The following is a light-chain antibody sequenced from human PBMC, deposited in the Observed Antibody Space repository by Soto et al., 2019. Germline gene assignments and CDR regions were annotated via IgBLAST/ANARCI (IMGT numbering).Light chain of an antibody. V-gene: IGKV1-9*01. J-gene: IGKJ4*01. CDR2: AAL. Sequence: DIQLTQSPSFLSASVGDRVTITCRASQGISSYLAWYQQKPGKAPKLLIHAALTLQSGVPSRFGGSGSWTEFTLTISSLQTEDFATYYCQQQNSYPLTCGGGTKVEIK. CDR3: QQQNSYPLT. CDR1: QGISSY.